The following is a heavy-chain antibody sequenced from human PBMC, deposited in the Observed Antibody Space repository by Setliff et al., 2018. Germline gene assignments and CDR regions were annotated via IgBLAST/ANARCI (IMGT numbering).Heavy chain of an antibody. CDR3: ARVRRVVIAYYYYMDV. CDR1: GGSFSGYY. D-gene: IGHD2-21*01. J-gene: IGHJ6*03. Sequence: KASETLSLTCAVYGGSFSGYYWSWIRQPPGKGLEWIGEINHSGSTNYNPSLKSRVTISVATSKNQFSLKLSSVTAADTAVYYCARVRRVVIAYYYYMDVWGKGTTVTVSS. V-gene: IGHV4-34*01. CDR2: INHSGST.